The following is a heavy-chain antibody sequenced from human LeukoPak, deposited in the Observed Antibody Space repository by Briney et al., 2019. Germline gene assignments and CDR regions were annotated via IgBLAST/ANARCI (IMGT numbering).Heavy chain of an antibody. D-gene: IGHD1-1*01. CDR3: ARCAERIHDPENYFDY. J-gene: IGHJ4*02. Sequence: PGGSLRLSCAASGFTFSSYGMHWVRQAPGKGLEWVAVIWYDGSNKYHADSVKGRFTISRDNSKNTLFLQMNSLRAEDTAVYYCARCAERIHDPENYFDYWGQGTLVTVSS. V-gene: IGHV3-33*01. CDR2: IWYDGSNK. CDR1: GFTFSSYG.